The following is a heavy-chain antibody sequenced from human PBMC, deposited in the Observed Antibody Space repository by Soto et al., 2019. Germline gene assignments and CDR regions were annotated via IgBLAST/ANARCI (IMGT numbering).Heavy chain of an antibody. D-gene: IGHD3-22*01. CDR3: ARDSSGYYYLFDS. Sequence: SETLSLTCTVSAGSTSSYYWSWIRQPAGKGLEWIGRIYTSGSTNYNPSLKSRVTMSVDTSKNQFSLRLSSVTAADTAVYYCARDSSGYYYLFDSWGQGTLVTVSS. CDR2: IYTSGST. J-gene: IGHJ4*02. CDR1: AGSTSSYY. V-gene: IGHV4-4*07.